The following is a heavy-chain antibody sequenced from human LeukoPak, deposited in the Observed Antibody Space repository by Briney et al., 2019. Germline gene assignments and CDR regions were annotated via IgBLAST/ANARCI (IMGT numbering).Heavy chain of an antibody. CDR3: ARAPTGSWESFLPNRNWYFDL. CDR2: INPNSGGT. Sequence: GASVKVSCKASGYTFTGYYMHWVRQAPGQGLEWMGWINPNSGGTNYAQKFQGRVTMTRDTSITTAYMDLSRLRYDDTAVYFCARAPTGSWESFLPNRNWYFDLWGRGTLVTVSS. CDR1: GYTFTGYY. V-gene: IGHV1-2*02. D-gene: IGHD3-16*01. J-gene: IGHJ2*01.